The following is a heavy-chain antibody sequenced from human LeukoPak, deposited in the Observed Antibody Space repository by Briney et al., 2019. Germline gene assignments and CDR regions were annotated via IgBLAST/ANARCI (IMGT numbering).Heavy chain of an antibody. Sequence: PGGSLRISCAASGFTFNSFAMHWVRQAPGKGLEWVAVIWYDGSHTYYVDSVKGRFTISRDNPKNTLYLQMNSLRAEDTAVYYCARDSLMSSSHLDYCGQGTLVTVSS. CDR2: IWYDGSHT. D-gene: IGHD6-6*01. V-gene: IGHV3-33*01. CDR1: GFTFNSFA. CDR3: ARDSLMSSSHLDY. J-gene: IGHJ4*02.